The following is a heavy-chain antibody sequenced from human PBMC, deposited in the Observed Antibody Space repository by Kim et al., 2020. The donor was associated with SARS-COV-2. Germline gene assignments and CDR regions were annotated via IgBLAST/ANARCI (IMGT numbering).Heavy chain of an antibody. CDR1: GGSFSVYF. CDR3: ARLRSSNY. V-gene: IGHV4-34*01. CDR2: INYSGTT. J-gene: IGHJ4*02. Sequence: SETLSLTCAVYGGSFSVYFWSWLRQSPGKGLEWIGEINYSGTTYYNPSLKSRLSMSLDTSKNEFSLNLTSVTAADTATYYCARLRSSNYWGQGALVTVSS. D-gene: IGHD6-6*01.